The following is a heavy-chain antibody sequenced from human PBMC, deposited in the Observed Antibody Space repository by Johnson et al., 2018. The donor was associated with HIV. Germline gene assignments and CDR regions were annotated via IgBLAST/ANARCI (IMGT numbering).Heavy chain of an antibody. V-gene: IGHV3-11*04. J-gene: IGHJ3*02. CDR1: GFTFSDYY. D-gene: IGHD2-15*01. CDR2: ISHSATIT. CDR3: AREEVVVAATQDDAFDI. Sequence: QVQLVESGGGVVRPGGSLRLSCTASGFTFSDYYMSWIRQAPGKGLEWISYISHSATITHYAESVKARFTSSRDNARNTLYLQMNSLGVEDTAVYYCAREEVVVAATQDDAFDIWGQGTMVTVSS.